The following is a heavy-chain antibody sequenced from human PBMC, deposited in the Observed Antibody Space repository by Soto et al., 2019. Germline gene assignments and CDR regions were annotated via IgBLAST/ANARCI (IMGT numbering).Heavy chain of an antibody. Sequence: QLQLQESGSGLVKPSETLSLTCTVSGGSILSSSYYWGWIRQPPGKGLEWIGSMYYSGNTFYNPSLQSRVTISGDTSKNQFSLKLSSVTAADTAVYYCARRIMIFEVNAFDIWGQGTMVTVSS. J-gene: IGHJ3*02. CDR3: ARRIMIFEVNAFDI. CDR2: MYYSGNT. V-gene: IGHV4-39*01. CDR1: GGSILSSSYY. D-gene: IGHD3-3*01.